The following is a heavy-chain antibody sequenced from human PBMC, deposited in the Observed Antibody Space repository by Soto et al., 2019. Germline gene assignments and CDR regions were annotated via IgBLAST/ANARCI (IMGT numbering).Heavy chain of an antibody. CDR1: GGSFSGYY. CDR2: INHSGST. V-gene: IGHV4-34*01. CDR3: ARGITYYDFWSGYPRRARGGYGMDV. J-gene: IGHJ6*02. Sequence: KTSETLSLTCAVYGGSFSGYYWSWIRQPPGKGLEWIGEINHSGSTNYNPSLKSRVTISVDTSKNQFSLKLSSVTAADTAVHYCARGITYYDFWSGYPRRARGGYGMDVWGQGTTVTVSS. D-gene: IGHD3-3*01.